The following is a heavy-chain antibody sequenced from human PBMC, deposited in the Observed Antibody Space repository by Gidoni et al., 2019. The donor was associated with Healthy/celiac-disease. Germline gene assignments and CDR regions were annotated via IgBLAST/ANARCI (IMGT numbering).Heavy chain of an antibody. Sequence: EVQLVESGGGLVQPGGSVRLSCAASGFTFRSYWMHWVRQAPGKGLVWFSRINRDGSSTSYADSVKGRFTISRDNAKNTLYLQMNSLRAEDTAVYYCARDPRTDFWGPGYYYYGMDVWGQGTTVTVSS. CDR2: INRDGSST. CDR3: ARDPRTDFWGPGYYYYGMDV. V-gene: IGHV3-74*01. J-gene: IGHJ6*02. CDR1: GFTFRSYW. D-gene: IGHD3-3*01.